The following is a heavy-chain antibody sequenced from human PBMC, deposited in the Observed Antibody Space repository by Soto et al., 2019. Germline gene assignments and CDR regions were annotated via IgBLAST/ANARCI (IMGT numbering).Heavy chain of an antibody. V-gene: IGHV5-51*03. CDR1: GYTFTKYW. J-gene: IGHJ4*02. CDR2: IYPDDSDT. D-gene: IGHD3-9*01. CDR3: ARRDMLTGYVYFDY. Sequence: EVQLVQSGAEVKKTGESLKISCQASGYTFTKYWVGWVRQMPGKGLAWMGIIYPDDSDTRYSPSFQGHVTISADKSISTAYLQWSSLKASDSATYYCARRDMLTGYVYFDYWGQGTQVTVSS.